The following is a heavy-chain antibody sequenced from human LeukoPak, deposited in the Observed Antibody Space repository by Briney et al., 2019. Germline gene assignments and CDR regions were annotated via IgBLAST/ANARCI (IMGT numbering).Heavy chain of an antibody. CDR1: GGSISSSSYY. CDR2: VHHSGST. D-gene: IGHD3-10*01. Sequence: SETLSLTCTVSGGSISSSSYYWGWIRQPPGKGLEWIASVHHSGSTYYNPSLKSRLTISVDTSKNQFSLKMSSVTAADTAVYFCARQLYVSGSYYAPMDVWGKGTTVTISS. V-gene: IGHV4-39*01. J-gene: IGHJ6*03. CDR3: ARQLYVSGSYYAPMDV.